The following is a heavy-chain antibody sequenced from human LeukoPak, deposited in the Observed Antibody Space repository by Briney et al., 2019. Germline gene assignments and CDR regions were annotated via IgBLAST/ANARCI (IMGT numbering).Heavy chain of an antibody. Sequence: SVKVSCKASGGTFSSYAISWVRQAPGQGLEWMGRIIPILGIANYAQKFQGRVTITADKSTSTAYMELRSLRSEDTAVYYCARASFMGYWGQGTLVTVSS. J-gene: IGHJ4*02. D-gene: IGHD3-10*01. V-gene: IGHV1-69*04. CDR2: IIPILGIA. CDR1: GGTFSSYA. CDR3: ARASFMGY.